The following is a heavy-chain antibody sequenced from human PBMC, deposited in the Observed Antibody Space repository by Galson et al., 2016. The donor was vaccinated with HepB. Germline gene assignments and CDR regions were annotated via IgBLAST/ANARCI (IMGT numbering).Heavy chain of an antibody. CDR2: IVPLFDTT. J-gene: IGHJ4*02. Sequence: SVKVSCKAPGDTFSTHAISWVRQAPGQGLEWMGGIVPLFDTTTYAPKFQPRVTITADESTSTAYMELSSLRSDDSAIYYCATFIDYSKPFDFWGQGTLVTVSS. D-gene: IGHD4-11*01. CDR1: GDTFSTHA. CDR3: ATFIDYSKPFDF. V-gene: IGHV1-69*13.